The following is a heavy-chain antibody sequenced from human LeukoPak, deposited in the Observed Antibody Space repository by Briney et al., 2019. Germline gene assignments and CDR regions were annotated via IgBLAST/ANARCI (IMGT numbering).Heavy chain of an antibody. CDR2: ISGTVIA. D-gene: IGHD1-20*01. J-gene: IGHJ2*01. CDR3: AKGDIAGGISWYFDL. Sequence: GGSLRLSCAASGITFSGHAMAWVRQAPGKGLEWVSTISGTVIAYYADSVKGRFTISRDNSKNTLYLHMNSLRADDTAIYYCAKGDIAGGISWYFDLWGRGTLVTASS. V-gene: IGHV3-23*01. CDR1: GITFSGHA.